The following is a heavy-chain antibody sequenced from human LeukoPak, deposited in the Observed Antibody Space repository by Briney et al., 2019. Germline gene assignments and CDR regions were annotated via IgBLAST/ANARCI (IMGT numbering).Heavy chain of an antibody. J-gene: IGHJ4*02. Sequence: ASVKVSFKATGYIFTGYYMHWVRQAPGKGLEWMGWINPNNGGTNTLQKFQGGVTMTRHTSFSAPSMDANGQPSDHTDVYYCARHPYSGSDLFDYWGQGTLVTVSS. V-gene: IGHV1-2*02. CDR3: ARHPYSGSDLFDY. CDR2: INPNNGGT. D-gene: IGHD1-26*01. CDR1: GYIFTGYY.